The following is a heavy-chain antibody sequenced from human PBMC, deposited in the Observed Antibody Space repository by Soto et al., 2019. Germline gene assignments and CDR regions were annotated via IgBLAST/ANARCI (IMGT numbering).Heavy chain of an antibody. D-gene: IGHD2-2*01. CDR2: IYYSGST. Sequence: TLSLTCTVSGGSISSDGYHWSWLGQHQGQGREWVVYIYYSGSTFYNPSLKSRVTISVDTSKNQLSLKLSSVTAADTAVYYCARTQRTLGYCSSTSCPGLNWFDPWGQGTLVTVSS. V-gene: IGHV4-31*02. CDR1: GGSISSDGYH. CDR3: ARTQRTLGYCSSTSCPGLNWFDP. J-gene: IGHJ5*02.